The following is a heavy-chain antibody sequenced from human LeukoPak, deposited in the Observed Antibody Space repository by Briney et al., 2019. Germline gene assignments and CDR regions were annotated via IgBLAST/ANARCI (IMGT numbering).Heavy chain of an antibody. V-gene: IGHV3-21*01. J-gene: IGHJ6*02. D-gene: IGHD4-17*01. CDR3: ARPSAVTKSSSYYYYGMDV. CDR1: GFTFSSYS. CDR2: ISSSRTYI. Sequence: GGSLRLSCAASGFTFSSYSMNWVRQAPGKGLEWVSSISSSRTYIYYADSVKGRFTISRDNAKNSLYLQMNSLRAEDTAVYYCARPSAVTKSSSYYYYGMDVWGQGTTVTVSS.